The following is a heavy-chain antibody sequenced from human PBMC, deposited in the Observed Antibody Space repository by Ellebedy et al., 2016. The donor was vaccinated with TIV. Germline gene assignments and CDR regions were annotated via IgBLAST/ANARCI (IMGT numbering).Heavy chain of an antibody. V-gene: IGHV1-69*04. CDR1: GGTFSNYA. D-gene: IGHD2-2*01. J-gene: IGHJ6*01. CDR3: ARLAPVSSQHYYYFYGLDV. CDR2: ITPVLDAV. Sequence: AASVTVSCKASGGTFSNYAISWIRQAPRQGLEWMGRITPVLDAVYSAQTFQGRVTFTADKSTNTVYMELGSLGSEDTALYFCARLAPVSSQHYYYFYGLDVWGQGTTVTVSS.